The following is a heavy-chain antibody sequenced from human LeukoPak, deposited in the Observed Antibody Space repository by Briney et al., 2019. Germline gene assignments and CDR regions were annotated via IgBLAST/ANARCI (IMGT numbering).Heavy chain of an antibody. CDR3: ARARRYYYDSXPNWFDP. D-gene: IGHD3-22*01. CDR2: INHSGST. CDR1: GGSFSGYY. V-gene: IGHV4-34*01. Sequence: SETPSLTCAVYGGSFSGYYWSWIRQPPGKGLEWIGEINHSGSTNYNPSLKSRVTISVDTSKNQFSLKLSSVTAADTAVYYCARARRYYYDSXPNWFDPWGXGXLXXVS. J-gene: IGHJ5*02.